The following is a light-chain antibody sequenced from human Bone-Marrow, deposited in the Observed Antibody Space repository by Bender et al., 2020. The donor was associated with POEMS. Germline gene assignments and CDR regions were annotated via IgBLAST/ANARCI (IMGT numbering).Light chain of an antibody. CDR3: AVWSDSLNAYV. CDR2: RNS. CDR1: SSNIGNNF. Sequence: QSVLTQSPSASGTPGHWVTISCSGSSSNIGNNFVHWYQHLPGSAPRLLIYRNSLRPSGVPDRFSGSKSGTSASLSISGLRSDDEADYYCAVWSDSLNAYVFGTGTKVTVL. V-gene: IGLV1-47*01. J-gene: IGLJ1*01.